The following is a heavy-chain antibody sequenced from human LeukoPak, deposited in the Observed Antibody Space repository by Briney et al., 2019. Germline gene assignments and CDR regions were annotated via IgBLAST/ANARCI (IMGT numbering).Heavy chain of an antibody. CDR1: GFTISSNY. Sequence: PGGSLRLSCAASGFTISSNYMNWVRQAPGKGREWVSSISSSSSYIYYADSVKGRFTISRDNAKNSLYLQMNSLRAEDTAVYYCARVSHYYDSSGLLDYWGQGTLVTVSS. CDR2: ISSSSSYI. V-gene: IGHV3-21*01. J-gene: IGHJ4*02. CDR3: ARVSHYYDSSGLLDY. D-gene: IGHD3-22*01.